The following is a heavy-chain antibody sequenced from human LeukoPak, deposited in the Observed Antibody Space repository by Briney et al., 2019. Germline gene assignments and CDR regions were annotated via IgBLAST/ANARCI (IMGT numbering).Heavy chain of an antibody. V-gene: IGHV1-46*01. CDR3: ARVWGYCSSTSCYSLYYYGMDV. CDR2: INPSGGST. D-gene: IGHD2-2*02. J-gene: IGHJ6*02. Sequence: ASVKVSCKASGYTFTSYYMHWVRQAPGQGLEWMGIINPSGGSTSYAQKFQGRVTMTRDTSTSTVYMELSSLRFEDTAVYYCARVWGYCSSTSCYSLYYYGMDVWGQGTTVTVSS. CDR1: GYTFTSYY.